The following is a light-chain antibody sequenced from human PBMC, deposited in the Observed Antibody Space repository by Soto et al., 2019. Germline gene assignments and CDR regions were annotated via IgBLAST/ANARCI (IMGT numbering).Light chain of an antibody. Sequence: DIQMTQSPSTLSASVGDRVTITCRASQSITRWLAWYQQKPGKAPKLLIHEASSLESGVPPRFSGSGSGTDFTLSISSLQPDDSATYYCQQYKRIYTFGQGTKLEIK. V-gene: IGKV1-5*03. J-gene: IGKJ2*01. CDR2: EAS. CDR3: QQYKRIYT. CDR1: QSITRW.